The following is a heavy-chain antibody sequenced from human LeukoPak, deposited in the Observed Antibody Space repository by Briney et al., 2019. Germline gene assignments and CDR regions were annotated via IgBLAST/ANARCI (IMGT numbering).Heavy chain of an antibody. CDR2: IYHSGSV. Sequence: SETLSLTCTVSGYSISSGYYWGWIRQPPGKGLEWIGSIYHSGSVYFNPSLKSRVTISVDTSNNQFSLKLSSVTAADTAVYYCASTITVTTDYWGQGTLVTVSP. CDR3: ASTITVTTDY. V-gene: IGHV4-38-2*02. CDR1: GYSISSGYY. D-gene: IGHD4-17*01. J-gene: IGHJ4*02.